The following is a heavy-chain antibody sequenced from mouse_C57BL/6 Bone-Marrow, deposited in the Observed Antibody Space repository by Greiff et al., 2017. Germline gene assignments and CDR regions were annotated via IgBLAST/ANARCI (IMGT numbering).Heavy chain of an antibody. V-gene: IGHV1-82*01. CDR2: IYPGDGDT. CDR1: GYAFSSSW. J-gene: IGHJ4*01. CDR3: ARRDYYGNSYEAMDY. Sequence: VQLQESGPELVKPGASVKISCKASGYAFSSSWMNWVKQRPGKGLEWIGRIYPGDGDTNYNGKFKGKATLTADKSSSTAYMQLSSLTSEDSAVYFCARRDYYGNSYEAMDYWGQGTTVTVSS. D-gene: IGHD1-1*01.